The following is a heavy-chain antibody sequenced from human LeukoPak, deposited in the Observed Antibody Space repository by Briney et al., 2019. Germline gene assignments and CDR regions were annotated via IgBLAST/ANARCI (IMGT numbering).Heavy chain of an antibody. CDR2: ISYDGSNK. D-gene: IGHD6-13*01. Sequence: GGSLRLSCAASGFTFSSYAMHWVRQAPGKGLEWVAVISYDGSNKYYADSVKGRFTISRDNSKNTLHLQMNSLRAEDTAVYYCAKERIAAAGRGWFDPWGQGTLVTVSS. CDR3: AKERIAAAGRGWFDP. CDR1: GFTFSSYA. V-gene: IGHV3-30*04. J-gene: IGHJ5*02.